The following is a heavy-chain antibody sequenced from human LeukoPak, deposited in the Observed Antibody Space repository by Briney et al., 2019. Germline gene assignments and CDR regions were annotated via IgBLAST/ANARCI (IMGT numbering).Heavy chain of an antibody. V-gene: IGHV3-7*01. Sequence: PGGSLRLSCAASGFTFSSYWMSWVRRAPGKGLERVANIKQDGSEKYYVDSVKGRFTISRDNAKNSLYLQMNSLRAEDTAVYYCARDLTMPPYCSGGSCQGGDYWGQGTLVIVSS. CDR1: GFTFSSYW. CDR2: IKQDGSEK. D-gene: IGHD2-15*01. CDR3: ARDLTMPPYCSGGSCQGGDY. J-gene: IGHJ4*02.